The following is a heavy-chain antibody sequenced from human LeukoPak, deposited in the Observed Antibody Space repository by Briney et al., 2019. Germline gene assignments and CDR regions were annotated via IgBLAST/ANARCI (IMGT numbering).Heavy chain of an antibody. CDR1: GGSMSSYY. D-gene: IGHD2-2*01. CDR3: ARDLGYCSSTSCPQGFDI. J-gene: IGHJ3*02. CDR2: IYYSGST. V-gene: IGHV4-59*01. Sequence: SETLSLTCTVSGGSMSSYYWSWIRQPPGKGLVWIGYIYYSGSTNYNPSLKSRVTISVDTSKNQFSLKLSSVTAADTAVYYCARDLGYCSSTSCPQGFDIWGQGTMVTVSS.